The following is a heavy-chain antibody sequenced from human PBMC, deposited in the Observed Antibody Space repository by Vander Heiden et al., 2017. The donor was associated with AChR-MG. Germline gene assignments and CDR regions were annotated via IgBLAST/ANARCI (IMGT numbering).Heavy chain of an antibody. V-gene: IGHV3-48*02. J-gene: IGHJ4*02. CDR2: ISSSSSTI. Sequence: EVQLVESAGGLVQPGGPLRLSCAASGFTFSSHSMNWVRQAPGKGLEWVSYISSSSSTIYYADSVKGRFTISRDNAKNSLYLQMNSLRDEDTAVYYCARDRTRRRWLQYYPLSFDYWGQGTLATVSS. D-gene: IGHD5-12*01. CDR1: GFTFSSHS. CDR3: ARDRTRRRWLQYYPLSFDY.